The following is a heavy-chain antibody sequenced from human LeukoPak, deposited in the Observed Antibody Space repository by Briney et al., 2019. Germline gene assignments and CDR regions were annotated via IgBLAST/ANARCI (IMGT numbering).Heavy chain of an antibody. Sequence: GASVKVSCKASGYTFTSYGISWVRQAPGQGLEWMGWISAYNGNTNYAQKLQGRVTMTTDTSTSTAYMELRSLRSDDTAVYYCARDSYYYDSSGYYCGPFDYWGQGTLVTVSS. CDR3: ARDSYYYDSSGYYCGPFDY. CDR2: ISAYNGNT. J-gene: IGHJ4*02. D-gene: IGHD3-22*01. CDR1: GYTFTSYG. V-gene: IGHV1-18*01.